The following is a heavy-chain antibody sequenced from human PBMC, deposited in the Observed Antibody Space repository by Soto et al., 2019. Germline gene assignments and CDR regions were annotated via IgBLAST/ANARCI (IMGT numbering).Heavy chain of an antibody. Sequence: GGSLRLSCTVSGFTFSAFAMYWVRQAPGKGLEWVSLISYDGTNEDYAESVRVRFTIYRDNSKNTLYLDMNSLSAEDSAVYFCAKGVVREPAYFDXWGQGTLVTVSX. CDR2: ISYDGTNE. CDR3: AKGVVREPAYFDX. J-gene: IGHJ4*02. D-gene: IGHD3-22*01. CDR1: GFTFSAFA. V-gene: IGHV3-30*18.